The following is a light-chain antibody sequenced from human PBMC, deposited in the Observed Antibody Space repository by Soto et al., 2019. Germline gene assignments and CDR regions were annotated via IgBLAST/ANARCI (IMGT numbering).Light chain of an antibody. CDR1: QSVSTN. CDR3: QQYNNWPPWT. J-gene: IGKJ1*01. CDR2: GAS. Sequence: RVMTQSPATLSLSPGERATLSCRASQSVSTNVAWYQQKPGQAPRLLIYGASTRATDIPARFSGSGSGTDFTLTISSQQSEDFAVYYCQQYNNWPPWTFGQGTKVEVK. V-gene: IGKV3-15*01.